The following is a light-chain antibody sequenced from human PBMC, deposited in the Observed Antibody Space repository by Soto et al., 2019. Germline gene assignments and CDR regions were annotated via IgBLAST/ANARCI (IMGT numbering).Light chain of an antibody. CDR1: SSNIGAGYD. CDR2: GNN. Sequence: QSALTQPPSVSGAPGQRVTISCTGSSSNIGAGYDVHWYQQLPGTAPKLLIYGNNNRPSGVPDRFSGSKSGTSASLAITGLQAEDEADYYCQSYDNSLSGSYVFGTGTKVTVL. CDR3: QSYDNSLSGSYV. J-gene: IGLJ1*01. V-gene: IGLV1-40*01.